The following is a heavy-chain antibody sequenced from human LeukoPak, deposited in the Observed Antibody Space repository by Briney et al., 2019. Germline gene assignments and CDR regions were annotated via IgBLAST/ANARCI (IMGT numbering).Heavy chain of an antibody. J-gene: IGHJ6*03. CDR2: ISGSAATT. V-gene: IGHV3-23*01. D-gene: IGHD6-19*01. Sequence: GSLRLSCAASGFTFSTYGMTWVRQAPGKGLEWVSAISGSAATTFYADSVKGRFTISRDNSKNTLYLQMNSLRAEDTAVYYCAKDRYSSGWYSIYYYYYYMDVWGKGTTVTISS. CDR1: GFTFSTYG. CDR3: AKDRYSSGWYSIYYYYYYMDV.